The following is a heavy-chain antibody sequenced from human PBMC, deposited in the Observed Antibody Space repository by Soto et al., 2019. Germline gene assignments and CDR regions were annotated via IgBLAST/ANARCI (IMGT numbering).Heavy chain of an antibody. CDR1: GFTFSSYG. J-gene: IGHJ4*02. CDR3: AKEVWGYYYDSSGYLGY. D-gene: IGHD3-22*01. CDR2: ISYDGSNK. V-gene: IGHV3-30*18. Sequence: QVQLVESGGGVVQPGRSLRLSCAASGFTFSSYGMHWVRQAPGKGLEWVAVISYDGSNKYYADSVKGRFTISRDNSKNTLYLHMTSLRAEDTAVYYCAKEVWGYYYDSSGYLGYWGQGTLVTVSS.